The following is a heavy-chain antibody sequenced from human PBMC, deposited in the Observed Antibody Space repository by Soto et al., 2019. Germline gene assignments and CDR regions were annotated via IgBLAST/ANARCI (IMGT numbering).Heavy chain of an antibody. J-gene: IGHJ4*02. V-gene: IGHV3-21*01. Sequence: GGSLRLSCAASGFTFSSYSMNWVRQAPGKGLEWVSSISSSSSYIYYADSVKGRFTISRDNAKNSLYLQMNSLRAEDTAVYYCARDLYSSGWYMVFWGQGTLVTV. D-gene: IGHD6-19*01. CDR1: GFTFSSYS. CDR3: ARDLYSSGWYMVF. CDR2: ISSSSSYI.